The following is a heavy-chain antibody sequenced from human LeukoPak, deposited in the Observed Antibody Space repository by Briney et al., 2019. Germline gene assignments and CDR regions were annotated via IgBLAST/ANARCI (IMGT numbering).Heavy chain of an antibody. Sequence: SETLSLTCTVSGGSISHYYWSWIRQPPGKGLEWIGYMYNSGSTNCNPSLESRVTMSVDTSKNQFSLRLSSVTAADTAVYYCARVLYGDYGDNWFDPWGQGTLVTVSS. CDR2: MYNSGST. CDR3: ARVLYGDYGDNWFDP. CDR1: GGSISHYY. D-gene: IGHD4-17*01. J-gene: IGHJ5*02. V-gene: IGHV4-59*01.